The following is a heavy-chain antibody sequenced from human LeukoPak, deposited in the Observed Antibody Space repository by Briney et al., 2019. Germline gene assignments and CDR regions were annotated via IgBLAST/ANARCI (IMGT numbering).Heavy chain of an antibody. CDR1: GYSFITYW. Sequence: GDSLKISCKGSGYSFITYWIGWVRQMPGKGPEWMGIVFPGDSDTRYSPSFQGRITISADKSISTAYLQWSSLKASDTAMYYCARPPRAGEPHKNWFDPWGQGTLVTVSS. CDR2: VFPGDSDT. J-gene: IGHJ5*02. D-gene: IGHD2-21*01. V-gene: IGHV5-51*01. CDR3: ARPPRAGEPHKNWFDP.